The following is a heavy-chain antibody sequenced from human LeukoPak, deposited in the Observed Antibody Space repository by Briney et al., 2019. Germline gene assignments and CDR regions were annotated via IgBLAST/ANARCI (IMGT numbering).Heavy chain of an antibody. CDR3: SRHTERGGD. Sequence: PGGSLRLSCAASGFTFSGSTIHWVRQASGKGLEWVGRIRTKPNTYATAYVASVKGRFTISRDDSKNTAYLQMNSLKIDDTAVYYCSRHTERGGDWGQGTLVTVSS. CDR2: IRTKPNTYAT. CDR1: GFTFSGST. V-gene: IGHV3-73*01. D-gene: IGHD2-21*01. J-gene: IGHJ4*02.